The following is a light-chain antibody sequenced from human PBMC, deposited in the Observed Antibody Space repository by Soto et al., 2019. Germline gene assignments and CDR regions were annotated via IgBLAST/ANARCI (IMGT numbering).Light chain of an antibody. CDR1: YSNIGSNY. CDR2: RNN. Sequence: QSVLTQPPSASGTPGQRVTISRSGSYSNIGSNYVYWYQQLPGTAPKLLIYRNNQRPSGVPDRFSGSKSGTSASLAISGLRSEDEADYYCAAWDDSLSGYVVFGGGTKLTVL. CDR3: AAWDDSLSGYVV. V-gene: IGLV1-47*01. J-gene: IGLJ2*01.